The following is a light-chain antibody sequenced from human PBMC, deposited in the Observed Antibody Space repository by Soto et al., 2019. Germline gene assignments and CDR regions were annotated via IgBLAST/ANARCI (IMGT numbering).Light chain of an antibody. Sequence: DIQMTQSPSTLSASVGDRVTITCRASESISRWLAWFQQKPGKAPNLLIYDASILQSGVPSRFRGSGSGTDFTFTISRLQPEDIATYYCQQYENLPTFGQGTRLEIK. CDR3: QQYENLPT. V-gene: IGKV1-5*01. J-gene: IGKJ5*01. CDR2: DAS. CDR1: ESISRW.